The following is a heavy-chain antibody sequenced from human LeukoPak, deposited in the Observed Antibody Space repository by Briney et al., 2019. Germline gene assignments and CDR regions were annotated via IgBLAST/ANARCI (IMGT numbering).Heavy chain of an antibody. J-gene: IGHJ4*02. D-gene: IGHD3-9*01. CDR2: ISSSSSYI. CDR3: ARAPLNYDILTGDY. Sequence: GGSLRLSCAASGFTFSSYSMNWVRQAPGKGLEWVSSISSSSSYIYYADSVKGRFTIFRDNAKNSLYLQMNSLRAEDTAVYYCARAPLNYDILTGDYWGQGTLVTVSS. V-gene: IGHV3-21*01. CDR1: GFTFSSYS.